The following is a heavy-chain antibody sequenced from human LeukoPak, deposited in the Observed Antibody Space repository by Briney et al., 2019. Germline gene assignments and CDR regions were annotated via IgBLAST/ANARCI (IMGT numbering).Heavy chain of an antibody. CDR1: GFTFSNYV. J-gene: IGHJ4*02. Sequence: PGGSLRLSCAASGFTFSNYVFHWVRQAPGKGLEWVAVISYDGTSEYCADSVKGRFTISRDNSKDTLSLQMNSLRTEDTAVYFCARDRGSYYREFDYWGQGTLVTVSS. V-gene: IGHV3-30-3*01. D-gene: IGHD1-26*01. CDR3: ARDRGSYYREFDY. CDR2: ISYDGTSE.